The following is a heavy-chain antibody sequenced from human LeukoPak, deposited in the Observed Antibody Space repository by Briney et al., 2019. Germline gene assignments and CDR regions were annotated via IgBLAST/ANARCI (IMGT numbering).Heavy chain of an antibody. CDR3: AKDLTGGAGLGWYFDL. V-gene: IGHV3-23*01. CDR2: ISGSGGST. J-gene: IGHJ2*01. CDR1: GFTFSSYA. D-gene: IGHD7-27*01. Sequence: GGSLRLSCAASGFTFSSYAMSWVRQAPGKGLEWVSAISGSGGSTYYADSVKGRFTISRGNSKNTLYLQMNSLRAEDTAVYYCAKDLTGGAGLGWYFDLWGRGTLVTVSS.